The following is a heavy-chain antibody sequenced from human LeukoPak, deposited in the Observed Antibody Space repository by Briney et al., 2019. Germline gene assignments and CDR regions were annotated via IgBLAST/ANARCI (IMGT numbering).Heavy chain of an antibody. CDR3: ASLAGATMNFDY. Sequence: SETLSLTCTVSGGSISSYYWSWIRQPPGKGLEWIGSIYYSGSTLYNPSLKSRVTISVDTSSNQFSLRLSSVTAADTAVYYCASLAGATMNFDYWGQGTLVTVSS. CDR1: GGSISSYY. J-gene: IGHJ4*02. CDR2: IYYSGST. V-gene: IGHV4-59*12. D-gene: IGHD1-26*01.